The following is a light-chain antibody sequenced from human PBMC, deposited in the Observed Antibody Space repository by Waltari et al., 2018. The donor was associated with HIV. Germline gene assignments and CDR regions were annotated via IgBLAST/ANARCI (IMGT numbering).Light chain of an antibody. CDR1: GSNVANNF. CDR3: GTWDTSLNAWV. CDR2: DNN. J-gene: IGLJ3*02. V-gene: IGLV1-51*01. Sequence: QPVLTQPPSLSAPSGQKVTIPCPGRGSNVANNFVPCYQPFPGAAPKLVIYDNNKRPSGNPDRFSGSKSDTSATLDITAVQAGDEADYYCGTWDTSLNAWVFGGGTRLTVL.